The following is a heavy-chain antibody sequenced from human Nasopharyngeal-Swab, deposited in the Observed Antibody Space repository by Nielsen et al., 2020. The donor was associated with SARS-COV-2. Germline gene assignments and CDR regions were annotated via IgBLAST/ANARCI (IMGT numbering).Heavy chain of an antibody. D-gene: IGHD5-24*01. CDR2: ISAYNGNT. CDR1: GYTFTSYG. V-gene: IGHV1-18*01. J-gene: IGHJ6*03. CDR3: ARNLEMATILRGYYYYYMDV. Sequence: ASVKVSCKASGYTFTSYGISWVRQATGQGLEWMGWISAYNGNTNYAQKLQGRVTMTTDTSTSTAYMELRSLRSDDTAVYYCARNLEMATILRGYYYYYMDVWGKGTTVTVSS.